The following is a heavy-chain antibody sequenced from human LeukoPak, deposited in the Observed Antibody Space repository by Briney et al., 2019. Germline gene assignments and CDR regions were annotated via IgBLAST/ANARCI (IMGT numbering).Heavy chain of an antibody. Sequence: PSETLSPTCTVSGGSISSGGYYWSWIRQHPGKGLEWIGYIYYSGSTYYNPSLKSRVTISVDTSKNQFSLKLSSVTAADTAVYYCARDVYGSGSYYNQRRYYYYGMDVWGQGTTVTVSS. D-gene: IGHD3-10*01. CDR1: GGSISSGGYY. V-gene: IGHV4-31*03. J-gene: IGHJ6*02. CDR3: ARDVYGSGSYYNQRRYYYYGMDV. CDR2: IYYSGST.